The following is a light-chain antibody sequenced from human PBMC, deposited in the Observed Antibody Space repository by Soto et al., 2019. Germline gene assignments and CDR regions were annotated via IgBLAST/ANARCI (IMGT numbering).Light chain of an antibody. CDR3: GSYTRSNSVI. V-gene: IGLV2-14*03. CDR2: DVN. CDR1: SSDIGAYAY. J-gene: IGLJ2*01. Sequence: QSALIQPPSVSGSPGQSVTISCTGTSSDIGAYAYVSWYQQHPGKIPKLIVFDVNYRPSGVSSRFSGSKSGNTASLTISGLQAEDEADYYCGSYTRSNSVIFGGGTKVTVL.